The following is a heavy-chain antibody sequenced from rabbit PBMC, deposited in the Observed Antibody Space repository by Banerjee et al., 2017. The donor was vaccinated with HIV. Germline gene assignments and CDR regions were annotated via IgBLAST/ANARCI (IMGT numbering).Heavy chain of an antibody. CDR2: IDTGSGSA. V-gene: IGHV1S40*01. CDR1: GFTLSSYW. J-gene: IGHJ2*01. CDR3: AREQYAGYAGYGL. D-gene: IGHD7-1*01. Sequence: QSLEESGGGLVKPGASLTLTCTASGFTLSSYWIYWVRQAPGKGLEWIGCIDTGSGSAYYASWAKGRFTISKTSSTSVTLQMTSLTAADTATYFCAREQYAGYAGYGLWGPGTLVTVS.